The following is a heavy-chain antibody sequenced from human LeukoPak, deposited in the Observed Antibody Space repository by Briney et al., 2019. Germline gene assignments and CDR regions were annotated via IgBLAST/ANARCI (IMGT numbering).Heavy chain of an antibody. J-gene: IGHJ4*02. V-gene: IGHV3-23*01. CDR1: GFTFGSYA. CDR2: VPGSGGST. D-gene: IGHD5-12*01. CDR3: AKPYSSNGHSAFDS. Sequence: AGGSLRLSCAASGFTFGSYAMSWVRQAPGKGLEWVSSVPGSGGSTYYADSVKGRFTISRDNSKNTLSLQMISLRAEDTAVYYCAKPYSSNGHSAFDSWGQGTLVTVSS.